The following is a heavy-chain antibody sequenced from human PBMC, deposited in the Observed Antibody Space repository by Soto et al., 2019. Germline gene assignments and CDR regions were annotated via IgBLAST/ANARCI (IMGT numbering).Heavy chain of an antibody. V-gene: IGHV3-23*01. D-gene: IGHD3-3*01. Sequence: GGSLRLSCAASGFTFSSYAMSWVRQAPGKGLEWVSAISGSGGSTYYAATVKGRFTISRDNSKKTLYLQMNSLRAEDTAVYYCAKDVEDDFWSGYLRYYYYMDVWGKGTTVTVSS. CDR3: AKDVEDDFWSGYLRYYYYMDV. CDR1: GFTFSSYA. CDR2: ISGSGGST. J-gene: IGHJ6*03.